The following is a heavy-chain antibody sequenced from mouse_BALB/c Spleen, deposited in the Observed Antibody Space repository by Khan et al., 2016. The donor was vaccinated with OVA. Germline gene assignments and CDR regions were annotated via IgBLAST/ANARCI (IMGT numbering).Heavy chain of an antibody. CDR3: ARRRGIYYDYGVFAY. J-gene: IGHJ3*01. CDR2: IYWDDDK. CDR1: GFSLSTSGVG. V-gene: IGHV8-12*01. D-gene: IGHD2-4*01. Sequence: QVTLKESGPGILQPSQTLSLTCSCSGFSLSTSGVGVTWIRQPSGKGLEWLAHIYWDDDKRYNPSLKSRLTISKDASNNQVFLKITSVDTADTATYYCARRRGIYYDYGVFAYWGQGTLVTVSA.